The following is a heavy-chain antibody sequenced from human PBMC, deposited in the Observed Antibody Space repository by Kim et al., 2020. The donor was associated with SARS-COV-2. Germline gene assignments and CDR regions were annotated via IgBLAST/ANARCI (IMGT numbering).Heavy chain of an antibody. J-gene: IGHJ6*02. D-gene: IGHD6-13*01. CDR1: GFPFGGYG. CDR2: IWYDGSNE. CDR3: ARGSGIAAVGTQYGMDV. V-gene: IGHV3-33*01. Sequence: GGSLRLSCAASGFPFGGYGMHWVRQAPGKGLEWVAAIWYDGSNEFYGDSMKGRFTISRDNTKNTLYLLMNSLRVEDTAVYYCARGSGIAAVGTQYGMDVWGQGPTVTVSS.